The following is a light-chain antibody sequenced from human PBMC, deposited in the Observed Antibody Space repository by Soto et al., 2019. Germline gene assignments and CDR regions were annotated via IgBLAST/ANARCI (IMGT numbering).Light chain of an antibody. Sequence: EIVLTQSPGTLSLSPGERATLSCRASQSVSSSYLAWYQQKPGQAPRLLIYGASSRATGIPDRFSGSGSGTDFTLTIIRLEPEDLAVYYCQQYGSSPLTFGQGTKVEIK. J-gene: IGKJ1*01. CDR2: GAS. CDR1: QSVSSSY. CDR3: QQYGSSPLT. V-gene: IGKV3-20*01.